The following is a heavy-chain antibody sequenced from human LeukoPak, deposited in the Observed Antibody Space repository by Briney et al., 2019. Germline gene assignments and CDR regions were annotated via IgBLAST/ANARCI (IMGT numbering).Heavy chain of an antibody. D-gene: IGHD5-12*01. CDR3: AKEMKPWMHFDY. V-gene: IGHV3-64*04. CDR2: ISSNGGST. J-gene: IGHJ4*02. Sequence: GGSLRLSCAASGFTFSSYAMHWVRQAPGKGLEYVSAISSNGGSTYYADSVKGRFTISRDNSKNTLYLQMNSLRAEDTAVYYCAKEMKPWMHFDYWGQGTLVTVSS. CDR1: GFTFSSYA.